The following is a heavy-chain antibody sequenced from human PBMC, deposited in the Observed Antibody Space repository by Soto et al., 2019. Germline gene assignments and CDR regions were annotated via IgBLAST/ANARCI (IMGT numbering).Heavy chain of an antibody. Sequence: QVQLVQSGADVKKPGDSMRVSCKASAYTFTGYYIHWVRQAPGQGLEWMGWMNPKNSDTGYAPQFQGRVTMTRDTSINTAYMDLRSLTSDDTGIYYCARDGPGAGNDDFDYWGQGALVTVSS. CDR3: ARDGPGAGNDDFDY. D-gene: IGHD6-13*01. CDR1: AYTFTGYY. V-gene: IGHV1-2*02. J-gene: IGHJ4*02. CDR2: MNPKNSDT.